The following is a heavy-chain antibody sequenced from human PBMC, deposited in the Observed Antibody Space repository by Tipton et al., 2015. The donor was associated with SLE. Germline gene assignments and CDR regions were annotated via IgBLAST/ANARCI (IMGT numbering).Heavy chain of an antibody. CDR1: GFTFSIYA. CDR2: ISDRA. Sequence: SLRLSCAASGFTFSIYAMTWVRQAPGKGLEWLSGISDRARESVKGRFTISRDNSENTLYLEMSSMTAEDTAVYYCAKGPYSTADGIDVWGQGTTVTVSS. CDR3: AKGPYSTADGIDV. D-gene: IGHD2-2*01. J-gene: IGHJ6*02. V-gene: IGHV3-23*01.